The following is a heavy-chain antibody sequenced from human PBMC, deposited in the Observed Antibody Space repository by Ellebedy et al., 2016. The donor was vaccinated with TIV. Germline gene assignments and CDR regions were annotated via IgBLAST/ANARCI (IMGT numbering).Heavy chain of an antibody. CDR1: GYSISSGFY. CDR2: IYHSGST. Sequence: MPSETLSLTCTVSGYSISSGFYWGWIRQPPGKGLEWIGSIYHSGSTYYNPSLKSRFTISVDTSKNQFSLRLSSVTAADTAVYYCARDPSGDYEYYYGMDVWGQGTTVTVSS. V-gene: IGHV4-38-2*02. D-gene: IGHD4-17*01. CDR3: ARDPSGDYEYYYGMDV. J-gene: IGHJ6*02.